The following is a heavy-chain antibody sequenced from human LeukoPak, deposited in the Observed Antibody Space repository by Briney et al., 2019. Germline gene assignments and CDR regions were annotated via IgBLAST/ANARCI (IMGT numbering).Heavy chain of an antibody. CDR3: ANYVLLWFGESYLDY. CDR1: GGSFSGYY. Sequence: SETLSLTCAVYGGSFSGYYWSWIRQPPGKGLEWIGEINHSGSTNYNPSLKRRVTISVDTSKNQFSLKLSSVTAADTAVYYCANYVLLWFGESYLDYWGQGTLVTVSS. J-gene: IGHJ4*02. D-gene: IGHD3-10*01. CDR2: INHSGST. V-gene: IGHV4-34*01.